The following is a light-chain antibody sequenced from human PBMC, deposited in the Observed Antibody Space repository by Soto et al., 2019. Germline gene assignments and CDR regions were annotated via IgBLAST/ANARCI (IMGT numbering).Light chain of an antibody. Sequence: QSALTQPRSVSGSPGQSVTISCTGDSSDVGSYNRVSWYQQHPGKAPKLIIYEVTDRPSGVSNRFSGSKSGNTASLTISGLQAEDEAEYYCSSYTNINTRACVFGTGTKVTVL. CDR3: SSYTNINTRACV. CDR2: EVT. CDR1: SSDVGSYNR. V-gene: IGLV2-14*01. J-gene: IGLJ1*01.